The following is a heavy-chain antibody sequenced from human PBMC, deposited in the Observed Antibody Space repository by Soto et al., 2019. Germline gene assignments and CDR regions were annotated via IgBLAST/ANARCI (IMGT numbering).Heavy chain of an antibody. Sequence: VQLVESGGGVVQPGTSRRLSCAASGFSFSNYGMHWVRQAPGKGLEWVALISYDGFKKYYASSVQGRFTISRDNSKSTLYLQMNTLRPEDTAVYFCAHIGSDSDFDSWGQGTLVTVSS. J-gene: IGHJ4*02. D-gene: IGHD2-21*02. CDR2: ISYDGFKK. CDR1: GFSFSNYG. CDR3: AHIGSDSDFDS. V-gene: IGHV3-30*03.